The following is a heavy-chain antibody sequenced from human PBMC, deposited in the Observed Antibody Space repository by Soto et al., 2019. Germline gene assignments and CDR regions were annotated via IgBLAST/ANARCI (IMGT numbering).Heavy chain of an antibody. J-gene: IGHJ4*02. CDR1: GGSISSYY. V-gene: IGHV4-59*01. D-gene: IGHD6-19*01. Sequence: SETLSLTCTVSGGSISSYYWSWIRQPPGKGLEWIGYIYYSGSTNHNPSLKSRVTISVDTSKNQFSLKLSSVTAADTAVYYCAREGVAGSYFDYWGQGTLVNVSS. CDR3: AREGVAGSYFDY. CDR2: IYYSGST.